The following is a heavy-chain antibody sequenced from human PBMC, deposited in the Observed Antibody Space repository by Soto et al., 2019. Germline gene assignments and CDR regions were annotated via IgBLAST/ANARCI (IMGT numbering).Heavy chain of an antibody. CDR1: GYTFTSYD. J-gene: IGHJ6*02. Sequence: ASVKVSCKASGYTFTSYDINWVRQATGQGLEWMGWMNPNSGNTGYAQKFQGRVTMTRNTSISTAYMELSSLRSEDTAVYYCARGHFTCHGFWYSSLYYCYFGMDVWGQGTTVTVS. CDR2: MNPNSGNT. CDR3: ARGHFTCHGFWYSSLYYCYFGMDV. D-gene: IGHD3-3*01. V-gene: IGHV1-8*01.